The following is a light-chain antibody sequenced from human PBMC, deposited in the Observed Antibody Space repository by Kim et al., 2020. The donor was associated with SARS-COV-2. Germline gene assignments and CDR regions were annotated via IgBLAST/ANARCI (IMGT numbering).Light chain of an antibody. CDR3: QSYDNSLSAWV. CDR1: SSNTGAYYD. V-gene: IGLV1-40*01. CDR2: GND. Sequence: QSVLTQPPSVSGAPGQTVTISCTGSSSNTGAYYDVQWYQQLPGTAPKLLIYGNDNRPSGVPDRFSGSKSGISASLAITGLQAGDEADYYCQSYDNSLSAWVFGGGTKLTVL. J-gene: IGLJ3*02.